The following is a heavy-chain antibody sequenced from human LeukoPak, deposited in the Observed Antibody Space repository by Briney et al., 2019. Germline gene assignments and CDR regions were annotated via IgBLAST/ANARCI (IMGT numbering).Heavy chain of an antibody. CDR2: IYYSGST. V-gene: IGHV4-59*08. CDR3: ARHMGLGYSYGYPYFDY. D-gene: IGHD5-18*01. CDR1: GGSISSYY. J-gene: IGHJ4*02. Sequence: PSETLSLTCTVSGGSISSYYWSWIRRPPGKGLEWIGYIYYSGSTNYNPSLKSRVTISVDTSKNQFSLKLSSVTAADTAVYYCARHMGLGYSYGYPYFDYWGQGTLVTVSS.